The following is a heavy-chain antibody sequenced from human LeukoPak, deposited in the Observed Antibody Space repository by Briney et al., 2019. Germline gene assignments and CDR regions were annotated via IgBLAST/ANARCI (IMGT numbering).Heavy chain of an antibody. Sequence: PGGSLRLSCAASGFTFSSYAMSWVRQAPGKGLVWVSAISGSGGSTYYADSVKGRFTISRDNSKNTLYLQMNSLRAEDTAVYYCAKGIAAAGHNWFDPWGQGTLVTVSS. V-gene: IGHV3-23*01. CDR1: GFTFSSYA. CDR2: ISGSGGST. CDR3: AKGIAAAGHNWFDP. J-gene: IGHJ5*02. D-gene: IGHD6-13*01.